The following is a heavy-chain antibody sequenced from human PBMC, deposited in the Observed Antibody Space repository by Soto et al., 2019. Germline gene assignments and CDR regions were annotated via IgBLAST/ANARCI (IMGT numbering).Heavy chain of an antibody. D-gene: IGHD3-16*01. J-gene: IGHJ4*02. CDR3: AREATLYYCDC. V-gene: IGHV3-30-3*01. CDR1: GFTFSSYA. Sequence: GSLSLSCAASGFTFSSYAMHWVRQAPGKGLEWLAVISYDGSDKYYADSVKGRFTISRDNSKNTLYLQMNSLRAEDTAVYSCAREATLYYCDCWGQGTLVTVSS. CDR2: ISYDGSDK.